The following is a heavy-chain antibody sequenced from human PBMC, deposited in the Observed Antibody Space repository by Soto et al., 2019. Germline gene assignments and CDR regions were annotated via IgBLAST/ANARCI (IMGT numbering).Heavy chain of an antibody. CDR2: INHSGST. CDR3: AKAPPGAASGYWFDP. Sequence: SETLSLTCAVNGGSFSGPYWSWIRQPPGKGLEWIGEINHSGSTNYNPSLKSRVTISIDTSKNQFSLKLNSVTAADTAVYYCAKAPPGAASGYWFDPWGQGTPVTVSS. V-gene: IGHV4-34*01. CDR1: GGSFSGPY. D-gene: IGHD6-13*01. J-gene: IGHJ5*02.